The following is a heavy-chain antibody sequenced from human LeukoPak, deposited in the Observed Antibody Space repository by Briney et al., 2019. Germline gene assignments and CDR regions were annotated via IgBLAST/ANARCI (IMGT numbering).Heavy chain of an antibody. CDR3: ARVEQLWLSGDY. J-gene: IGHJ4*02. CDR2: IYYSGST. V-gene: IGHV4-59*08. D-gene: IGHD5-18*01. Sequence: SETLSLTCTVSGGSISSYYWSWIRQPPGKGLEWIGYIYYSGSTNYNPSLKSRVTISVDTSKNQFSLKLSSVTAADTAVYYCARVEQLWLSGDYWGQGTLVTVSS. CDR1: GGSISSYY.